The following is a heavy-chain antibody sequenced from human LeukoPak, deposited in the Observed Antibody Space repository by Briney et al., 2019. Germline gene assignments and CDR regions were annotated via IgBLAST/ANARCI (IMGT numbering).Heavy chain of an antibody. V-gene: IGHV3-7*01. CDR3: AREVGNWFDP. CDR2: IKQDGSEK. D-gene: IGHD1-26*01. CDR1: GFTFTNFA. Sequence: PGRSLRLSCAASGFTFTNFAMHWVRQAPGKGLEWVANIKQDGSEKYYVDSVKGRFTISRDNAKNSLYLQMNSLRAEDTAVYYCAREVGNWFDPWGQGTLVTVSS. J-gene: IGHJ5*02.